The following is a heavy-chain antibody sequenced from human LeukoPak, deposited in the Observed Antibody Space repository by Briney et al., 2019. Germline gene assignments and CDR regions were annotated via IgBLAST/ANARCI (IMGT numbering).Heavy chain of an antibody. J-gene: IGHJ4*02. CDR2: INHSGSA. V-gene: IGHV4-34*01. D-gene: IGHD6-13*01. Sequence: LSCAASGFTFSNAWMSWVRQAPGKGLEWVGEINHSGSAKSNPSLKSRVTMSVDTSKNQLSLNLASMTAADTAMYYCARQPVAAAGGHFDYWGPGILVPVSS. CDR1: GFTFSNAW. CDR3: ARQPVAAAGGHFDY.